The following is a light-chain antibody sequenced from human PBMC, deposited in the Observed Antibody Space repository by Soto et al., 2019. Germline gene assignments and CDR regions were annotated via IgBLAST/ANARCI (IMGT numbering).Light chain of an antibody. CDR1: QGISSY. CDR3: QQYYSYRWT. V-gene: IGKV1-8*01. Sequence: AIRMTQSPSSFSASTGDRVTITCRASQGISSYLAWYQQKPGKAPKLLIYAASTLQSGVPSRSSGSGSGTDFTLTISCLQSEDFATYYCQQYYSYRWTFGQGTKVDIK. J-gene: IGKJ1*01. CDR2: AAS.